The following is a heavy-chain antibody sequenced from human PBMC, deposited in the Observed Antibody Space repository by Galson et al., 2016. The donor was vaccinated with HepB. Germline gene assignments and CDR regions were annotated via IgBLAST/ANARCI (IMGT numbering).Heavy chain of an antibody. V-gene: IGHV4-4*02. D-gene: IGHD2-8*01. J-gene: IGHJ4*02. CDR2: IYHRGNANYT. CDR1: GESISNRNW. CDR3: AIRNLGYCTNGICPFDY. Sequence: SETLSLTCAVSGESISNRNWWSWVRQPRGKGLEWLGEIYHRGNANYTNYNPSLKSRVTISVDTSKNQFSLKLSSVTAADTAVYYCAIRNLGYCTNGICPFDYWGQGTLVTVSS.